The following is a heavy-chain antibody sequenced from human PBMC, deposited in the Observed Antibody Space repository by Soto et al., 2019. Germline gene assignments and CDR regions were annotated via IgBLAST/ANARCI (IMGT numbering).Heavy chain of an antibody. J-gene: IGHJ6*02. D-gene: IGHD3-3*01. Sequence: EVQLVESGGGLIQPGGSLRLSCAASGFTVSSNYMSWVRQAPGKGLEWVSVIYSGGSTYYADSVKGRFTISRDNSKNTLYLQMNSLRAEDTAVYYCARDSGFGVVPRSYYYYGMDVWGQGTTVTVSS. CDR2: IYSGGST. V-gene: IGHV3-53*01. CDR3: ARDSGFGVVPRSYYYYGMDV. CDR1: GFTVSSNY.